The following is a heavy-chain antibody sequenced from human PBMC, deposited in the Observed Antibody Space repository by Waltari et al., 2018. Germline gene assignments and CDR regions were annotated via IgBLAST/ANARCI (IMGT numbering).Heavy chain of an antibody. Sequence: QVQLQESGPGLVKPSETLSLTCTVSGGSISSYYWNWVRQPDGRGLEWIGYIYTSGSATYNPSRKRRVTISGDTSISTAYMELSRLRSDDTAVYYCAREEGGLAIDYWGQGTLVTVSS. CDR2: IYTSGSA. CDR1: GGSISSYY. V-gene: IGHV4-4*09. J-gene: IGHJ4*02. D-gene: IGHD3-16*01. CDR3: AREEGGLAIDY.